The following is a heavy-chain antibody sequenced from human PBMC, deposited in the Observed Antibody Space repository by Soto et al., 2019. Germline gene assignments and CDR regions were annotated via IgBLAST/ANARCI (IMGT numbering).Heavy chain of an antibody. CDR2: IKQDGREK. CDR1: GFALSNYW. CDR3: ATETSTWGC. Sequence: EVQLVESGGGLVQPGESLRLSCVASGFALSNYWINWVRQAPGKGLEWVANIKQDGREKTYVDSVKGRFTISRDNARNSLYLQMNSRRAEDTAAYYCATETSTWGCWGQGTLVTVSS. J-gene: IGHJ4*02. V-gene: IGHV3-7*05. D-gene: IGHD7-27*01.